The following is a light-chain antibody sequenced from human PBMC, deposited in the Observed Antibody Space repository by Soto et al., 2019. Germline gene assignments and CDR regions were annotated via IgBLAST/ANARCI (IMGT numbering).Light chain of an antibody. Sequence: QSALTQPASVSGSPGQSITISCTGSSSDIGGYNYVSWYQQHPGKAPKLLIYDVSYRPSGISDRFSGSKSGNTASLTISGIQPDDEADYYCSSYGASSTLFGGGTQLTVL. CDR3: SSYGASSTL. CDR2: DVS. V-gene: IGLV2-14*03. CDR1: SSDIGGYNY. J-gene: IGLJ2*01.